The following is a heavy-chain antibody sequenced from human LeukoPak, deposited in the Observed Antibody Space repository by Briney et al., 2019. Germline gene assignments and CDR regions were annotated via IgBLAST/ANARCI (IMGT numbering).Heavy chain of an antibody. CDR3: ARDGRGDIVVVPGDFGHSRCKGMYV. V-gene: IGHV3-30-3*01. CDR2: ISYDGSNK. CDR1: GFTFSSYA. J-gene: IGHJ6*02. D-gene: IGHD2-2*01. Sequence: PGRSLRLSCAASGFTFSSYAMHWVRQAPGKGLEWVAVISYDGSNKYYADSVKGRFTISRDNSKNTLYLQMNSLRAEDTAVYYCARDGRGDIVVVPGDFGHSRCKGMYVGGQGTTVTVSS.